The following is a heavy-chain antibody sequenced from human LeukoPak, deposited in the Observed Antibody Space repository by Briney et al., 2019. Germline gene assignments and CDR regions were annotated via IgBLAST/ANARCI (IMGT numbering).Heavy chain of an antibody. CDR3: ARATFTISIPDAFGI. V-gene: IGHV1-18*01. CDR2: ISAYNGNT. J-gene: IGHJ3*02. D-gene: IGHD3-9*01. Sequence: GASVKISCKASGYTFTSYGISWVRQAPGQGLEWMGWISAYNGNTNYAQKLQGRVTMTTDTSTSTAYMELRSLRSDDTAVYYCARATFTISIPDAFGIWGQGTMVTVSS. CDR1: GYTFTSYG.